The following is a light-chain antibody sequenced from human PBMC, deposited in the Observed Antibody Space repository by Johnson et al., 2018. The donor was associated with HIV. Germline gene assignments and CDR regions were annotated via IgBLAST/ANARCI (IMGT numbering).Light chain of an antibody. J-gene: IGLJ1*01. V-gene: IGLV1-51*01. CDR3: GTWDASLSPGGV. CDR2: DND. CDR1: SSNIGNNY. Sequence: QSVLTQPPSVSAAPGQKVTISCSGSSSNIGNNYVSWYQQVPGTAPKLLIYDNDQRPSGIPDRFSGSKSGTSATLGITGLQTGDEGDDYCGTWDASLSPGGVFGTGTKVTGL.